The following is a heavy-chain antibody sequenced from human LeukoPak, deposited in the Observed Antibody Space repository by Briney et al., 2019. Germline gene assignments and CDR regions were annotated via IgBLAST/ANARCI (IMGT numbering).Heavy chain of an antibody. J-gene: IGHJ4*02. V-gene: IGHV4-59*01. CDR1: GGSISSYY. Sequence: SETLSLTCTVSGGSISSYYWSWIRQPPGKGLEWMGYIYYSGSTNYNPSLKSRVTISVDTSKNQFSLKLSSVTAADTAVYYCAGRKRWLQPFDYWGQGTLVTVSS. CDR2: IYYSGST. CDR3: AGRKRWLQPFDY. D-gene: IGHD5-24*01.